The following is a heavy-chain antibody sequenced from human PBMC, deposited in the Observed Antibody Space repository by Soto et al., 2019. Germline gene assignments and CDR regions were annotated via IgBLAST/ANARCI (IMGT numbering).Heavy chain of an antibody. D-gene: IGHD3-3*01. V-gene: IGHV4-31*03. CDR2: IYYSGST. CDR3: ATTEVYDFWSGYPHYGMDV. J-gene: IGHJ6*02. CDR1: GGSISRGGYY. Sequence: ASETLSLTCTVSGGSISRGGYYWSWIRQHPGKGLEWIGYIYYSGSTYYNPSLKSRVTISVDTSKNQFSLKLSSVTAADTAVYYCATTEVYDFWSGYPHYGMDVWGQGTTVTVSS.